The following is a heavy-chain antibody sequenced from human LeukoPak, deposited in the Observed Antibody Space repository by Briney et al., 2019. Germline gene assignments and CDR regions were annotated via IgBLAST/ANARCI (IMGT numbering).Heavy chain of an antibody. J-gene: IGHJ4*02. CDR2: ISYDGGKR. D-gene: IGHD3-10*01. CDR3: AKGLRWFGDFYFNFFDY. V-gene: IGHV3-30*18. Sequence: GGSLRLSCAASGVTFMTYGMHWVRQAPGKGLEWVAFISYDGGKRFFGGSVKGRFTIARDNSENTVSLQMNTLTTEDTAVYYCAKGLRWFGDFYFNFFDYWGQGILVTVSS. CDR1: GVTFMTYG.